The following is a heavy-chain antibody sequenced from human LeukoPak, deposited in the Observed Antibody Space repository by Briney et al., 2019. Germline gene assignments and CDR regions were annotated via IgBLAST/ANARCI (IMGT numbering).Heavy chain of an antibody. CDR3: ARGPVDY. CDR1: GFTFDDYA. J-gene: IGHJ4*02. V-gene: IGHV3-9*01. CDR2: ISWNSGSI. Sequence: GRSLRLSCAASGFTFDDYAMHWVRQAPGKGLEWVSGISWNSGSIGYADSVKGRFTISRDNAKNSLYLQMNSLRAEDTAVYYCARGPVDYWGQGILVTVSS.